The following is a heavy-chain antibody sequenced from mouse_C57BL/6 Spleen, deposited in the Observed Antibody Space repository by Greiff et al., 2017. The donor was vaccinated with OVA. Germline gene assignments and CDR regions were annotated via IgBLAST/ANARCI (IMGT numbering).Heavy chain of an antibody. CDR3: ARGDYGNYPFAY. CDR1: GYTFTDYY. CDR2: INPNNGGT. D-gene: IGHD2-1*01. V-gene: IGHV1-26*01. Sequence: EVKLQQSGPELVKPGASVKISCKASGYTFTDYYMNWVKQSHGKSLEWIGDINPNNGGTSYNQKFKGKATLTVDKSSSTAYMELRSLTSEDSAVYYCARGDYGNYPFAYWGQGTLVTVSA. J-gene: IGHJ3*01.